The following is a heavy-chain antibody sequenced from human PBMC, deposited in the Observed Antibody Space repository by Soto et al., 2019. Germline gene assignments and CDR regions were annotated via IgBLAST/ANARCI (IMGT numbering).Heavy chain of an antibody. Sequence: SETLSLTCTVSGGSISSYYWSWIRQPPGKGLEWIGYIYYSGSTHYNPSLQSRVTISADTSKNQVSLKVRSVTAADTAVYYCARDHPHSYGVYYFDYWGQGTPVTVSS. J-gene: IGHJ4*02. CDR3: ARDHPHSYGVYYFDY. V-gene: IGHV4-59*01. D-gene: IGHD5-18*01. CDR2: IYYSGST. CDR1: GGSISSYY.